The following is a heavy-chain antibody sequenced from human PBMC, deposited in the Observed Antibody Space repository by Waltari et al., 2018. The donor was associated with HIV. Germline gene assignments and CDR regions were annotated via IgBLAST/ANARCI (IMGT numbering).Heavy chain of an antibody. J-gene: IGHJ4*02. V-gene: IGHV4-39*01. CDR1: GASISSRHYY. CDR2: FYHSGAT. D-gene: IGHD3-22*01. CDR3: ATTAFYYESSGFF. Sequence: QLQLQESGPSLVKPSATLSLTCNVSGASISSRHYYWGWIRQPPGKGLEWIGSFYHSGATYYNPSLKSRVAIFVDVSKNQFSLEVSSVTAADTAIYYCATTAFYYESSGFFWGQGALVSVSA.